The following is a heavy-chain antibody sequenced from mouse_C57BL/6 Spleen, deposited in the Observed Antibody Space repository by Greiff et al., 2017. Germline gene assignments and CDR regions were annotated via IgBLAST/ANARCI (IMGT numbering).Heavy chain of an antibody. CDR2: IWTGGGT. D-gene: IGHD3-2*02. V-gene: IGHV2-9-1*01. J-gene: IGHJ4*01. CDR1: GFSLTSYA. CDR3: ARNSGQLRNRDYYAMDY. Sequence: VQLVESGPGLVAPSQSLSITCTVSGFSLTSYAISWVRQPPGKGLEWLGVIWTGGGTNYNSALNSRLSISTDNSKSQVFLKMNSLQTDDTARYYGARNSGQLRNRDYYAMDYWGQGTSVTVSS.